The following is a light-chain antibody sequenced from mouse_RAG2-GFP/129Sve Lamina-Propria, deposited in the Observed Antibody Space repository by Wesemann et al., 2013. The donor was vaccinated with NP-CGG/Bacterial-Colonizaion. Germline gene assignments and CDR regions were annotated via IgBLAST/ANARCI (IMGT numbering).Light chain of an antibody. CDR2: SAS. CDR3: QQYSSYPLT. J-gene: IGKJ2*01. CDR1: QNVGTA. V-gene: IGKV6-13*01. Sequence: DIVMTQSQKFMSTTVGDRVSITCKASQNVGTAVAWYQQKPGQSPKLLIYSASNRYTGVPDRFTGSGSGTDFTLTISNMQSEDLADYFCQQYSSYPLTFRGGTKLEIK.